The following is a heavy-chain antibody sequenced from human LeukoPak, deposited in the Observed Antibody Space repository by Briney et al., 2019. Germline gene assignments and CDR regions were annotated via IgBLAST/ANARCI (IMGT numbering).Heavy chain of an antibody. CDR1: GGSISSGGYS. CDR3: DRAYHSGWIDY. D-gene: IGHD5-12*01. Sequence: PSETLSLTCAVSGGSISSGGYSWSWIRQPPGKGLEWIGYIYHSGSTYYNPSLKSRVTISVDRSKNQFSLKLSSVTAADTAVYYCDRAYHSGWIDYWGQGTLVTVSS. V-gene: IGHV4-30-2*01. J-gene: IGHJ4*02. CDR2: IYHSGST.